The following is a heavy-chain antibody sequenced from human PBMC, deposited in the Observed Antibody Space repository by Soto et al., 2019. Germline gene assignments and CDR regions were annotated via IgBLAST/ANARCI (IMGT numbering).Heavy chain of an antibody. V-gene: IGHV3-20*04. CDR3: ARSRNSRLYFFDY. CDR1: GFIFDDYG. CDR2: VNWNGDTT. J-gene: IGHJ4*02. Sequence: GGSLRLSCAASGFIFDDYGMSWVRQVPGKGLEWVSGVNWNGDTTVYADSVKGRFTISRDDARNSLFLQMNSLRAEDPALYYCARSRNSRLYFFDYWGQGTLVTVSS. D-gene: IGHD3-16*02.